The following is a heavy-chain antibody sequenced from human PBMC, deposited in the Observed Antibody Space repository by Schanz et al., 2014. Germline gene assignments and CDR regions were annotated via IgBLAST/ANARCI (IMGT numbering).Heavy chain of an antibody. CDR1: GASTRGYY. Sequence: QVQLQESGPGLMRPSETLSLTCTVAGASTRGYYWTWIRRTPQHGLQWIGYVYYSGSTSYNPSLESGVSISLETSKNQFFLRLHSVTAADTGVYYCARGGVPAIRVLPRGYDYYYAMDVWGQGTTVIVSS. V-gene: IGHV4-59*01. CDR2: VYYSGST. CDR3: ARGGVPAIRVLPRGYDYYYAMDV. D-gene: IGHD3-10*01. J-gene: IGHJ6*02.